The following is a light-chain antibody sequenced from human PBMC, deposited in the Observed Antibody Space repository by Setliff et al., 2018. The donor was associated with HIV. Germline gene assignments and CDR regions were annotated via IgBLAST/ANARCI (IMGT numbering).Light chain of an antibody. CDR3: CSHPGTFYV. V-gene: IGLV2-11*01. J-gene: IGLJ1*01. CDR2: DVD. Sequence: QSVLTQPPSVSGSPGQSVTISCTGTSSDVGAYNRVSWYQQHPGKPPKLIIYDVDKGPSGVPDRFSGSKSGNTASLTVSGLQAEDDAEYYCCSHPGTFYVFGTGTKVTVL. CDR1: SSDVGAYNR.